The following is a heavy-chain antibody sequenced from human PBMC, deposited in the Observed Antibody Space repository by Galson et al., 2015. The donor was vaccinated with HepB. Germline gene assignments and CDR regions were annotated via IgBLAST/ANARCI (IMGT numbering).Heavy chain of an antibody. Sequence: SVKVSCKASGGTFSSYAISWVRQAPGQGLEWMGGIIPIFGTANYAQKFQGRVTITADESTSTAYMELSSLRSEDTAVYYCATTYDSSGYYYNWFDPWGQGTLVTVSS. CDR2: IIPIFGTA. CDR1: GGTFSSYA. CDR3: ATTYDSSGYYYNWFDP. D-gene: IGHD3-22*01. J-gene: IGHJ5*02. V-gene: IGHV1-69*13.